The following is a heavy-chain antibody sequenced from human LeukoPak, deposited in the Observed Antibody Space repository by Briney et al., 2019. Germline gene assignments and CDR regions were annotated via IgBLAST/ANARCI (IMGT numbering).Heavy chain of an antibody. CDR1: GGSISSGSYY. Sequence: PSETLSLTCTVSGGSISSGSYYWSWIRQPAGKGLEWIGHIYTSGSTNYNPSLKSRVTMSVDTSKNQFSLKVRSVTAADTAVYYCARVQFDTASWYYNWFDPWGQGTLVTVSS. J-gene: IGHJ5*02. CDR2: IYTSGST. V-gene: IGHV4-61*09. D-gene: IGHD6-13*01. CDR3: ARVQFDTASWYYNWFDP.